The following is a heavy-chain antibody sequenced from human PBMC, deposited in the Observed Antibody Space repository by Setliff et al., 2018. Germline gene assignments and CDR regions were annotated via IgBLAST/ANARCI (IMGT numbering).Heavy chain of an antibody. Sequence: AGSLRLSCATSGFSFNHHAMHWVRQAPGKGLEWVANIKEDGSEKYYVDSVKGRFTISRDNAKNSLYLQMNSLRAEDTAVYYCARDGSIEVGPGTNQELDVWGTGTTVTVSS. J-gene: IGHJ6*04. CDR1: GFSFNHHA. CDR3: ARDGSIEVGPGTNQELDV. CDR2: IKEDGSEK. V-gene: IGHV3-7*03. D-gene: IGHD2-2*01.